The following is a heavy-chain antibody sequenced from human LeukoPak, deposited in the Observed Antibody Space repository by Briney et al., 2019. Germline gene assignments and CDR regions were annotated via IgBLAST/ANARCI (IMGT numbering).Heavy chain of an antibody. CDR2: ISYDGSNK. CDR3: AKDTSVVTFAFDI. CDR1: GFTFSSYG. V-gene: IGHV3-30*18. Sequence: GGSLRLSCAASGFTFSSYGMHWVRQAPGKGLEWVAVISYDGSNKYYADSVKGRFTISRDNSKNTLYLQMNSLRAGDTAVYYCAKDTSVVTFAFDIWGQGTMVTVSS. D-gene: IGHD2-15*01. J-gene: IGHJ3*02.